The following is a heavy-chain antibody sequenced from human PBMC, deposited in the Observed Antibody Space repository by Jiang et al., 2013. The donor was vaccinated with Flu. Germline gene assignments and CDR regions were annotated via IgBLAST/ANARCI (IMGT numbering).Heavy chain of an antibody. CDR2: IYYSGST. J-gene: IGHJ4*02. Sequence: PGLVKPSETLSLTCTVSSGSISNNYWSWIRQPPGKGLEWIGYIYYSGSTNYNPSLKSRVTISVDTSKSQFSLKLNSVTAADTAVYFCARLTPAAGVWGFDCWGQGTLVTVSS. V-gene: IGHV4-59*01. D-gene: IGHD3-16*01. CDR1: SGSISNNY. CDR3: ARLTPAAGVWGFDC.